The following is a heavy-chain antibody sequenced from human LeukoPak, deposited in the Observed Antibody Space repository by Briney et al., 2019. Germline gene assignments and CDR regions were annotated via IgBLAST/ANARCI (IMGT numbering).Heavy chain of an antibody. J-gene: IGHJ4*02. CDR3: AKDAQRGFDYSNSLEY. CDR2: IWSDGTNR. D-gene: IGHD4-11*01. Sequence: PGGSLRLSRAAAGFTFSHYGMHWVRQAPGKGLEWVAVIWSDGTNRYYADSVKGRFTISRDNSGNTVYLQMNSLRPEDTGVYYCAKDAQRGFDYSNSLEYWGQGTPVTVST. V-gene: IGHV3-33*06. CDR1: GFTFSHYG.